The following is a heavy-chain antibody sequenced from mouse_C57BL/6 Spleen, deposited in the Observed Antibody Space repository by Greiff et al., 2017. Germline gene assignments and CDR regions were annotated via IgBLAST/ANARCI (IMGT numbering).Heavy chain of an antibody. CDR1: GFTFSDYG. CDR2: ISSGSSTI. Sequence: EVKLMESGGGLVKPGGSLKLSCAASGFTFSDYGMHWVRQAPEKGLEWVAYISSGSSTIYYADTVKDRFTISRDNAKNTLFLQMTSLRSEDTAMYYCARETTVVRYFDCWGQGTTLTVSS. D-gene: IGHD1-1*01. CDR3: ARETTVVRYFDC. J-gene: IGHJ2*01. V-gene: IGHV5-17*01.